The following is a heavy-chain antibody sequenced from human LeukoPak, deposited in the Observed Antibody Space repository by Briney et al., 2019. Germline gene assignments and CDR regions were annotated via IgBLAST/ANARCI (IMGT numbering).Heavy chain of an antibody. Sequence: GGSLRLSCAASGFTFSSYAMSWVRQAPGKGLELVSAISGSGGSTYSADSVKGRFTISRDNSKNTLYLQMNSLRAEDTAVYYCAKDRSIVGATIPTFDYWGQGTLVTVSS. CDR2: ISGSGGST. CDR3: AKDRSIVGATIPTFDY. J-gene: IGHJ4*02. D-gene: IGHD1-26*01. CDR1: GFTFSSYA. V-gene: IGHV3-23*01.